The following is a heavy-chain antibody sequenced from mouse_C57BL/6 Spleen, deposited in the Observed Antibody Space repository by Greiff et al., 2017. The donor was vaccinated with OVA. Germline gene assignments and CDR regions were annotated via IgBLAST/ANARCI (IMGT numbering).Heavy chain of an antibody. CDR3: ARDDDDYDEGAWCAY. V-gene: IGHV1-82*01. CDR1: GYAFSSSC. D-gene: IGHD2-4*01. J-gene: IGHJ3*01. Sequence: VQLQQSGPELVKPGASVKISCKASGYAFSSSCMNWVKLRPGKGLEMIGRIYPGDGDTNYNGKFKGKAPLTADKSSSTAYMQISSLTSEYSAVYFCARDDDDYDEGAWCAYWGQGTLVTVSA. CDR2: IYPGDGDT.